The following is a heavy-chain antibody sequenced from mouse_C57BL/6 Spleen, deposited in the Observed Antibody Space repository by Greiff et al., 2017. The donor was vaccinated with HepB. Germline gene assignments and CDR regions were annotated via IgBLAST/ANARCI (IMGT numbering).Heavy chain of an antibody. J-gene: IGHJ3*01. CDR2: IDPSDSYT. Sequence: QVQLQQSGAELVKPGASVKLSCKASGYTFTSYWMQWVKQRPGQGLEWIGEIDPSDSYTNYNQKFKGKATLTVDTSSSTAYMQLSSLTSEDSAVYYCARQIYYDYAWFAYWGQGTLVTVSA. V-gene: IGHV1-50*01. CDR1: GYTFTSYW. D-gene: IGHD2-4*01. CDR3: ARQIYYDYAWFAY.